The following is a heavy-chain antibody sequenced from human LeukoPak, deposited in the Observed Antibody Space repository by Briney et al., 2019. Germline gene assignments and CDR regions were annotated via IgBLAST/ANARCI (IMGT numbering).Heavy chain of an antibody. V-gene: IGHV3-30*02. CDR3: AKDHREVGYAYDF. D-gene: IGHD3-10*01. Sequence: GGSLRLSCAASGFTFSSYGMHWVRQAPGKGLEWVAFIRYDGSNKYYADSVKGRFTISRDNSKNTLYLQMNSLRAEDTAVYYCAKDHREVGYAYDFWGQGTMVTVSS. CDR1: GFTFSSYG. J-gene: IGHJ4*02. CDR2: IRYDGSNK.